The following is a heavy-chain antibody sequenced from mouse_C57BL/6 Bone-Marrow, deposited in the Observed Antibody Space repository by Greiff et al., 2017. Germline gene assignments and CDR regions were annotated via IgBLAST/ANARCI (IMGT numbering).Heavy chain of an antibody. Sequence: EVHLVESGGGLVKPGGSLKLSCAASGFTFSDYGMHWVRQAPEKGLEWVAYISSGSSTIYYADTVKGRFTISRDNAKNTLFLQMTSLRSEDTAMYYCARRDGSGYAWFAYWGQGTLVTVSA. V-gene: IGHV5-17*01. D-gene: IGHD3-2*02. J-gene: IGHJ3*01. CDR2: ISSGSSTI. CDR1: GFTFSDYG. CDR3: ARRDGSGYAWFAY.